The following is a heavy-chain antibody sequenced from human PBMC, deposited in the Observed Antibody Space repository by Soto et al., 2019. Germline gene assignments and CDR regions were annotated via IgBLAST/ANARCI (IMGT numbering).Heavy chain of an antibody. CDR3: ARGGGDYYYGMDV. Sequence: PSETLSLTCAVYGGSFSGYYWSWIRQPPGKGLEWIGEINHSGSTNCNPPLKSRVTISVDTSKNQLSPRLSSVTAADTAVYFCARGGGDYYYGMDVWGQGTTVTVSS. D-gene: IGHD3-16*01. V-gene: IGHV4-34*01. CDR2: INHSGST. J-gene: IGHJ6*02. CDR1: GGSFSGYY.